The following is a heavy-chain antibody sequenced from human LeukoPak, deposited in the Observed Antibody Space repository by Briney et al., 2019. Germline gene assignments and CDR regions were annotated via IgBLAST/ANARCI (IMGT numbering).Heavy chain of an antibody. V-gene: IGHV4-4*07. CDR2: IYTSGST. J-gene: IGHJ3*02. CDR3: ARRGRFDYYDTDAFDI. D-gene: IGHD3-22*01. Sequence: PSETLSLTCTVSGGSISSYYWSWIRQPAGKGLEWIGRIYTSGSTNYNPSLKSRVTMSVDTSKNQFSLKLSSVTAADTAVYYCARRGRFDYYDTDAFDIWGQGTMVTVSS. CDR1: GGSISSYY.